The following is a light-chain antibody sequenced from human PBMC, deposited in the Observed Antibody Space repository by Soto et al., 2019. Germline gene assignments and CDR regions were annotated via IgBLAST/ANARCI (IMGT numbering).Light chain of an antibody. CDR1: SSDVGSYNL. CDR2: EGS. J-gene: IGLJ3*02. V-gene: IGLV2-23*01. Sequence: QSALTQPASVSGSPGQSITISCTGTSSDVGSYNLVSWYQQHPGKAPKPMIYEGSKRPSGVSNRLSGSKSGNTASLTISGLQAEDEADYYCCSYAGSRWVFGGGTKLTVL. CDR3: CSYAGSRWV.